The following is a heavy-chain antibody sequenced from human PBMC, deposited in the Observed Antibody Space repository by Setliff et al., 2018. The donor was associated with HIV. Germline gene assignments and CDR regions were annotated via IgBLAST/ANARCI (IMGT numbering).Heavy chain of an antibody. CDR1: GASISSYY. CDR2: IYTSGST. D-gene: IGHD5-12*01. CDR3: ARAPGYSGYDYYYYYYMDV. V-gene: IGHV4-4*08. Sequence: SETLSLTCTVSGASISSYYWSWIRQPPGKGLEWIGYIYTSGSTNYNPSLKSRVTTSVDTSKNQFSLKLSSVTAADTAVYYCARAPGYSGYDYYYYYYMDVWGKGTTVTVSS. J-gene: IGHJ6*03.